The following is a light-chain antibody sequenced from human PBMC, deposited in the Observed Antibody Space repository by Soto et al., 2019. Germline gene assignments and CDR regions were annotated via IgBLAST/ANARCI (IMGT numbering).Light chain of an antibody. Sequence: ENVLTQSPGTLFLSPGERATLSCRASQSVSSSYLAWYQQKPGQAPRLLIYGASSRATGIPDRFSGSGSGTDFTLTISRLEPEDFAVYYCQQYGSSPQWTFGQGTKV. CDR1: QSVSSSY. J-gene: IGKJ1*01. CDR3: QQYGSSPQWT. CDR2: GAS. V-gene: IGKV3-20*01.